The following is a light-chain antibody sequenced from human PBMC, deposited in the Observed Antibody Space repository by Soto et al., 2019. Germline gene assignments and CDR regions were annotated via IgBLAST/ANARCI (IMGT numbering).Light chain of an antibody. CDR1: HSVGSL. V-gene: IGKV3-11*01. CDR2: FAS. Sequence: EIVLTQSPATLSLSPGDRATLSCRASHSVGSLLAWYQQKPGQAPRLLMYFASNRATGIPPRFSGSGSGTDFTLTIDSPEPEDFAVYYCQQRSAWPWTFGQGTRVEIK. CDR3: QQRSAWPWT. J-gene: IGKJ1*01.